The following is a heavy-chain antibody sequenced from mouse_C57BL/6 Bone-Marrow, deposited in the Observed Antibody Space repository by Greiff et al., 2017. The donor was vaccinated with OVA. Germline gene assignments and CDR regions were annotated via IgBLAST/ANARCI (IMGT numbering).Heavy chain of an antibody. CDR3: AREGNYAMDY. CDR2: IYPRSGNT. Sequence: QVQLQQSGAELARPGASVKLSCKASGYTFTSYGISWVKQRTGQGLEWIGEIYPRSGNTYYNEKFKGKATLTAEKSSSTAYMEPRSLTSEDSAVYFCAREGNYAMDYWGQGTSVTVSS. J-gene: IGHJ4*01. CDR1: GYTFTSYG. V-gene: IGHV1-81*01.